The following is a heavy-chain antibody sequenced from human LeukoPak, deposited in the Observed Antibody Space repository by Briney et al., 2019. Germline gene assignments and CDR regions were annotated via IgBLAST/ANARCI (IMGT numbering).Heavy chain of an antibody. CDR1: GGSFSGYY. V-gene: IGHV4-34*01. D-gene: IGHD5-18*01. CDR2: INHSGST. J-gene: IGHJ3*02. CDR3: ARGLPNTAMVVDAFDI. Sequence: SETLSLTCAVYGGSFSGYYWSWIRQPPGKGLEWIGEINHSGSTNYNPSLKSRVTISVDTSKNQFSLKLSSVTAADTAVYYCARGLPNTAMVVDAFDIWGQGTMVTVSP.